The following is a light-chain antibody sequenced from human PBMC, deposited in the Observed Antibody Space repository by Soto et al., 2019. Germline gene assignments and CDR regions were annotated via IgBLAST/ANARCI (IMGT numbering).Light chain of an antibody. CDR1: QRVSSTY. V-gene: IGKV3-20*01. J-gene: IGKJ1*01. Sequence: EILLTQSPGTLSLPPGERATLSCRASQRVSSTYLAWYQQKPGQAPRLLIYDASNRATGIPDRFSGSGSGTDFTLTISRLEPEDFAVYYCQQYGSSPTFGQGTKVDIK. CDR3: QQYGSSPT. CDR2: DAS.